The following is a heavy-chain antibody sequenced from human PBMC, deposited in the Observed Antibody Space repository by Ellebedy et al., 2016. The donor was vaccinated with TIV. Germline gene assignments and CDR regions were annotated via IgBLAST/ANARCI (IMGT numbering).Heavy chain of an antibody. Sequence: GGSLRLSCAASGFTFRSYSMNWVRQAPGKGLEWASHIKSSSNPIYYADSVKGRFIISRDNAKNSPYLQMNNLRDEDTAVYYCSRDGGRGGGNDFWGQGTLVIVSS. CDR2: IKSSSNPI. CDR1: GFTFRSYS. V-gene: IGHV3-48*02. CDR3: SRDGGRGGGNDF. D-gene: IGHD3-16*01. J-gene: IGHJ4*02.